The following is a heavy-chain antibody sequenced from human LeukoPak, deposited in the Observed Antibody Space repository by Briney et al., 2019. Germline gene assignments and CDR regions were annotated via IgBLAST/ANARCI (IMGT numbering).Heavy chain of an antibody. V-gene: IGHV3-23*01. J-gene: IGHJ4*02. Sequence: GGSLRLSCSMSVFTLSHYAMRGVRQAPGKGLEWVSTIGGGDGSTDYTDSVKGRFTISRDNSKNTLYLQMNSLGAEDTAVYYCAKGHRYCTSGNCNSAVDYWGQGTLVTVSS. CDR3: AKGHRYCTSGNCNSAVDY. CDR2: IGGGDGST. D-gene: IGHD2-15*01. CDR1: VFTLSHYA.